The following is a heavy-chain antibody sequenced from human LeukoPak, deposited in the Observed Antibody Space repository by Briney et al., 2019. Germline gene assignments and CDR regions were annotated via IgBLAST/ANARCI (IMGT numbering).Heavy chain of an antibody. D-gene: IGHD5-24*01. J-gene: IGHJ4*02. CDR1: GFTFGSYA. CDR3: ARVEMATIPFDY. V-gene: IGHV3-23*01. CDR2: ISGSGGST. Sequence: PGGSLRLSCSASGFTFGSYAMSWVRQAPGKGLEWVSAISGSGGSTYYADSVKGRFTISRDNSKNTLYLQMNSLRAEDTAVYYCARVEMATIPFDYWGQGTLVTVSS.